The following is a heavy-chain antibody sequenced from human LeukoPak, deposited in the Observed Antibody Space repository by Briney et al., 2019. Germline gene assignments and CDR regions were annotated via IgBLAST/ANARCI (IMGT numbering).Heavy chain of an antibody. CDR3: ARFTFGGVIVPS. CDR1: GGSLSIGSYY. V-gene: IGHV4-61*02. D-gene: IGHD3-16*02. J-gene: IGHJ4*02. CDR2: IYTCGST. Sequence: SQTLSLTRAVCGGSLSIGSYYWRWIRQPAGKGLEWIGRIYTCGSTNYNPSVKSRVTISVDTSKNQFSLKLSSVTAADTAVYYCARFTFGGVIVPSWGQGTLVTVSS.